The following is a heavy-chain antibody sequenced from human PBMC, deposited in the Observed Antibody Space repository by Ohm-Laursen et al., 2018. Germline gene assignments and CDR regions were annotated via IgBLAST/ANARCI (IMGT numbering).Heavy chain of an antibody. CDR1: GFTFSSYS. V-gene: IGHV3-53*01. J-gene: IGHJ4*02. Sequence: SLRLSCAASGFTFSSYSMNWVRQAPGKGLEWVSVIHSGGNTYYVDSVKGRFTISRDNSKNTLYLQMNSLRDEDTAVYYCATAGPYSGDDYWGQGTQVNVSS. CDR3: ATAGPYSGDDY. CDR2: IHSGGNT. D-gene: IGHD6-25*01.